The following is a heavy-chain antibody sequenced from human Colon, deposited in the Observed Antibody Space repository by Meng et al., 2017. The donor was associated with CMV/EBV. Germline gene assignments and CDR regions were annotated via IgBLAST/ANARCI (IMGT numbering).Heavy chain of an antibody. V-gene: IGHV1-2*06. Sequence: QVQRVQSGAEVREPGASVKVSCKASGYTFTGYNIHWVRQAPGQGLEWMGRINPNDGGTNYAQKFRGRVTMTRDTSISTAYMELSRLRSDDTAVYYCAKIYDSSGSLPWFDPWGQGTLVTVSS. J-gene: IGHJ5*02. D-gene: IGHD3-22*01. CDR2: INPNDGGT. CDR1: GYTFTGYN. CDR3: AKIYDSSGSLPWFDP.